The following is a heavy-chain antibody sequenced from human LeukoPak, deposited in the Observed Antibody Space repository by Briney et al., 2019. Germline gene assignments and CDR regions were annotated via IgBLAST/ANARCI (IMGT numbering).Heavy chain of an antibody. D-gene: IGHD4-17*01. V-gene: IGHV4-59*01. CDR1: GGSISSYY. Sequence: SETLSLTCTVSGGSISSYYWSWLRQPPGKGLEWIGYIYYTGSTNCNPSLKSRVTISVDTSKNQFSLELSSVTAADTAVYYCARVNYGDYGQAYWGPGTLVTVSS. J-gene: IGHJ4*02. CDR2: IYYTGST. CDR3: ARVNYGDYGQAY.